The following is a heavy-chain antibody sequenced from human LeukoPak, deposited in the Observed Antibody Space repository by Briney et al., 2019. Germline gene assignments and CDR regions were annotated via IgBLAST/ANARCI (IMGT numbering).Heavy chain of an antibody. D-gene: IGHD2-2*01. J-gene: IGHJ5*02. Sequence: PSETLSLTCTVSGGSISSYYWSWIRQPPGKGLEWIGYIYYSGSTNYNPSLKSRVTISVDTSENQFSLKLSSVTAADTAVYYCARVERYCSSTSCYWLFDPWGQGTLVTVSS. CDR2: IYYSGST. CDR1: GGSISSYY. V-gene: IGHV4-59*01. CDR3: ARVERYCSSTSCYWLFDP.